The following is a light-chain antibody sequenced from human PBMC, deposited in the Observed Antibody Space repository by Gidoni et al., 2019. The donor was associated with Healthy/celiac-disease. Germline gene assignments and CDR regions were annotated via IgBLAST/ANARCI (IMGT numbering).Light chain of an antibody. CDR2: GAS. Sequence: EIVLTQSPGTLSLSPGERATLSCRASQSVSSSYLAWYQQKPGQAPRLLIYGASSRATGIPDRCSGSGSGTDCTLTSSRLEPEDFAVYYCQQYGSSRTFGQGTKVEIK. CDR3: QQYGSSRT. J-gene: IGKJ1*01. V-gene: IGKV3-20*01. CDR1: QSVSSSY.